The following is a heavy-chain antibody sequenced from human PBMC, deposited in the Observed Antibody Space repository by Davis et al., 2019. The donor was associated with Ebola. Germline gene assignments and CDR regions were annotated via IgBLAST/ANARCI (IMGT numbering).Heavy chain of an antibody. CDR3: ARDRDVDTALFTGPYYFDY. D-gene: IGHD5-18*01. V-gene: IGHV3-21*01. Sequence: PGGSLRLSCAASGFPFDGYHMNWVRQTPGKGLQWVATISSSGGFLHYADSVKGRFTVSRDNAKNSLYLEMNSLRAEDAAVYYCARDRDVDTALFTGPYYFDYWGQGTLVTVSS. CDR2: ISSSGGFL. CDR1: GFPFDGYH. J-gene: IGHJ4*02.